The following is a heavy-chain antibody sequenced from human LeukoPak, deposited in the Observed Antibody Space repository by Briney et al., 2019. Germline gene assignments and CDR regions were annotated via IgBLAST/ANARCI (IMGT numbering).Heavy chain of an antibody. CDR3: ARHPPLSGYDYVRGSYRYADY. Sequence: GSLRLSCAASGFTFSSYAMSWIRQPPGKGLEWIGSIYYSGSTYYNPSLKSRVTISVDTSKNQFSLKLSSVTAADTAVYYCARHPPLSGYDYVRGSYRYADYWGQGTLVTVSS. CDR1: GFTFSSYA. CDR2: IYYSGST. V-gene: IGHV4-39*01. J-gene: IGHJ4*02. D-gene: IGHD3-16*02.